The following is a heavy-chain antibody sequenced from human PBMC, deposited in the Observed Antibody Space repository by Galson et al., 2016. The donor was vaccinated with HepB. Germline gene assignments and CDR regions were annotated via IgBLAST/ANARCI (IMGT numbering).Heavy chain of an antibody. CDR1: GFTFSVSA. CDR3: TRLDNGDSRFDY. J-gene: IGHJ4*02. CDR2: IKTTANSYAT. D-gene: IGHD4-17*01. V-gene: IGHV3-73*01. Sequence: SLRLSCAASGFTFSVSAIHWVRQPSGKGLEWVGRIKTTANSYATAYAASVKGRFTISRDDSKNTAYLQMNSLNNEDTAVYYCTRLDNGDSRFDYWGQGALVTVSA.